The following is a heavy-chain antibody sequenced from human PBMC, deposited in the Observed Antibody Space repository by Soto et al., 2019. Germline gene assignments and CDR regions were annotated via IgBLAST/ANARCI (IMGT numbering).Heavy chain of an antibody. Sequence: EVQLLESGGGLVQPGGSLRLSCAASGFTFSSYAMSWVRQAPGKGLEWVSTISSSGGSTHYADSVKGRFTISRDNSKNTLYLQMNSLRDEDTAVYYCAKFYGGNSAHTYTIDPWGQGTLVTVSS. CDR2: ISSSGGST. V-gene: IGHV3-23*01. D-gene: IGHD2-21*02. CDR3: AKFYGGNSAHTYTIDP. J-gene: IGHJ5*02. CDR1: GFTFSSYA.